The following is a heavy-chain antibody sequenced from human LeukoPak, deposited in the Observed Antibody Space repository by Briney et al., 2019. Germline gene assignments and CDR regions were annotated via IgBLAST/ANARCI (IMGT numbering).Heavy chain of an antibody. V-gene: IGHV1-2*02. CDR2: INPNSGGT. J-gene: IGHJ5*02. Sequence: ASVKVSCKASGYTFTGYHMHWVRQAPGQGLEWMGWINPNSGGTNYAQKFQGRVTMTRDTSISTAYMELSRLRSDDTAVYYCARGERLLLLFYWFDPWGQGTLVTVSS. CDR3: ARGERLLLLFYWFDP. CDR1: GYTFTGYH. D-gene: IGHD3-22*01.